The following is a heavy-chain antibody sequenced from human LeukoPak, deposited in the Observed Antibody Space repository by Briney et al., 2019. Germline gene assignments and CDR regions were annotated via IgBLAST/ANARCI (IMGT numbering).Heavy chain of an antibody. CDR2: IGTASDT. CDR3: ARGPPRGKYYYMDV. CDR1: GFTFSSFD. D-gene: IGHD1-1*01. V-gene: IGHV3-13*01. Sequence: GGSLRLSCAASGFTFSSFDMHWVRQPTGQGLKWVSTIGTASDTYYPGSVEGRFTLSRDNAKNSLYLQMNSLTAGDTGVYYCARGPPRGKYYYMDVWGKGTTVTASS. J-gene: IGHJ6*03.